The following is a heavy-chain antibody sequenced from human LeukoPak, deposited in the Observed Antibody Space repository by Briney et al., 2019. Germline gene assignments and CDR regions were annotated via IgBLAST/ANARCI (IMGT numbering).Heavy chain of an antibody. J-gene: IGHJ6*02. CDR1: GYTFTSYG. V-gene: IGHV1-18*01. Sequence: ASVKVSCKASGYTFTSYGISWVRQAPGQGLEWMGWISAYNGNTNYARKLQGRVTMTTDSSTSTAYMELRSLRSDGTAVYYCARAMGPHYGMDVWGQGTTVTVSS. D-gene: IGHD3-16*01. CDR3: ARAMGPHYGMDV. CDR2: ISAYNGNT.